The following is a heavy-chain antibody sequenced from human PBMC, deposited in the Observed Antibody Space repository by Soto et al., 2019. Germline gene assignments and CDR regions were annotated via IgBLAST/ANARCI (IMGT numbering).Heavy chain of an antibody. V-gene: IGHV4-39*01. J-gene: IGHJ5*02. D-gene: IGHD3-3*01. CDR3: AIRYYDFWSGHSYGWFDP. CDR2: IYYSGST. Sequence: SETLSLTCTVSGFSISSSSYYGVWIRQPPGKGLEWIGSIYYSGSTYYNPSLKSRVTISVDTSKNQFSLKLSSVTAADTAVYYCAIRYYDFWSGHSYGWFDPWGQGTLVTVSS. CDR1: GFSISSSSYY.